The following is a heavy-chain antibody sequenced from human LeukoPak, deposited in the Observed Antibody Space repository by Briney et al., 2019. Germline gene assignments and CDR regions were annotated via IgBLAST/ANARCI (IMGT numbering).Heavy chain of an antibody. Sequence: PGGSLRPSCAASGFTFSSYAMSWDRQAPGKGLEWVSAISGRGGSTYYADSVKGRFTISRDNPKKTLYLQMNSLRAEDTAVYYCAKDREDAFDIRGQGTMVTVSS. CDR3: AKDREDAFDI. J-gene: IGHJ3*02. CDR1: GFTFSSYA. D-gene: IGHD3-10*01. V-gene: IGHV3-23*01. CDR2: ISGRGGST.